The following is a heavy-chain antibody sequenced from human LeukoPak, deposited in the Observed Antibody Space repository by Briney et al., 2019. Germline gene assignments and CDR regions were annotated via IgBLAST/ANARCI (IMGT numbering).Heavy chain of an antibody. D-gene: IGHD3-3*01. CDR1: GGSFSGYY. V-gene: IGHV4-34*01. CDR2: INHSGST. Sequence: SETLSLTCAVYGGSFSGYYWSWIRQPPGKGLEWIGEINHSGSTNYNPSLKSRVTISVDTSKNQYSLKLSSVTAADTAVYYCARNTYYDLSYMDVWGKGTTVTVSS. CDR3: ARNTYYDLSYMDV. J-gene: IGHJ6*03.